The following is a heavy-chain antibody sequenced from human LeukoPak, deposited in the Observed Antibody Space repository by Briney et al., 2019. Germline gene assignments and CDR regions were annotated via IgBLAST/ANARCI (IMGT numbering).Heavy chain of an antibody. V-gene: IGHV4-4*07. CDR3: ARGPGGASSEACDF. CDR2: VFSSGIT. J-gene: IGHJ4*02. D-gene: IGHD4/OR15-4a*01. Sequence: PSEALSLTCTVSGGSISGSYWSWIRQPAVKGLEYIGRVFSSGITNYGPSLASRVTMSVDTSNSQFSLYLRSMTAADTAVYFCARGPGGASSEACDFWGQGALVTVSS. CDR1: GGSISGSY.